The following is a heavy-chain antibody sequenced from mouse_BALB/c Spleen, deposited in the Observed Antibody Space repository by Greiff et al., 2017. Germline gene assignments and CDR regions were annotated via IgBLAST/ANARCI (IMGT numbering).Heavy chain of an antibody. CDR2: ILPGSGST. CDR1: GYTFSSYW. J-gene: IGHJ4*01. CDR3: ASHEGYYAMDY. Sequence: VQLQQSGAELMKPGASVKISCKATGYTFSSYWIEWVKQRPGHGLEWIGEILPGSGSTNYNEKFKGKATFTADTSSNTAYMQLSSLTSEDSAVYYCASHEGYYAMDYWGQGTSVTVSS. V-gene: IGHV1-9*01.